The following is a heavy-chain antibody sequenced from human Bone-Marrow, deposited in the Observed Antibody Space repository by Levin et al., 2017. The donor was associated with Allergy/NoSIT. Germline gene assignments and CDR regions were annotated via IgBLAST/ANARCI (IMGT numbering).Heavy chain of an antibody. V-gene: IGHV3-13*04. Sequence: GGSLRLSCAASGFTFSSYDMHWVRQATGKGLEWVSAIGTAGDTFYPGSVKGRFTISRENAKNSLYLHMNSLRAGDTAVYYCARGRGDYILDSWGQGTLVTVSS. CDR2: IGTAGDT. CDR1: GFTFSSYD. CDR3: ARGRGDYILDS. J-gene: IGHJ5*01. D-gene: IGHD4-17*01.